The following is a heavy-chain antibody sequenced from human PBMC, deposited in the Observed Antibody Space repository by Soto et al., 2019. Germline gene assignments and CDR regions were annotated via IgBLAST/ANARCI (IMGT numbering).Heavy chain of an antibody. CDR1: GFTFSSYA. D-gene: IGHD2-2*01. V-gene: IGHV3-23*01. CDR3: AKAPCISTGCSRAYFDY. CDR2: FSGSSGTT. Sequence: GGSLRLSCAASGFTFSSYAMNWVRQAPEKGLEWVSTFSGSSGTTYYEDSLTGCFTVSRDYSKYSLFLQMNGLRSEDTALYYGAKAPCISTGCSRAYFDYWGLGTPVIVSS. J-gene: IGHJ4*02.